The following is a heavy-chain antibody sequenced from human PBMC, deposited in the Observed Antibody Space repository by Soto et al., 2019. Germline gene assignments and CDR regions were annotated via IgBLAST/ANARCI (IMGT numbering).Heavy chain of an antibody. J-gene: IGHJ4*02. V-gene: IGHV3-53*01. CDR1: GFTVSSTY. CDR2: IYSGGAN. Sequence: EVQLVESGGGLIQPGGSLRLSCEASGFTVSSTYMSWVRRAPGKGLEWGSVIYSGGANYYADSGRGRFTISRDNSKNTLYLQMNSLRAEDTAVYYCARSGYSYGPFDYWGQGTLVTVSS. D-gene: IGHD5-18*01. CDR3: ARSGYSYGPFDY.